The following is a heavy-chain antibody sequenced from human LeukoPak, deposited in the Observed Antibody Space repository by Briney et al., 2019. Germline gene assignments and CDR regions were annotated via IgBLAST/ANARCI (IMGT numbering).Heavy chain of an antibody. Sequence: GESLKISCKGSGYSFTNYWIAWVRQMPGKGLEWVGIIYPGDSDTRYSPSFQGQVTISADKSISTAYLQWSSLKASDTAMYYCARSRLIYSSSSSVGYWGQGTLVTVSS. V-gene: IGHV5-51*01. CDR2: IYPGDSDT. CDR3: ARSRLIYSSSSSVGY. CDR1: GYSFTNYW. J-gene: IGHJ4*02. D-gene: IGHD6-6*01.